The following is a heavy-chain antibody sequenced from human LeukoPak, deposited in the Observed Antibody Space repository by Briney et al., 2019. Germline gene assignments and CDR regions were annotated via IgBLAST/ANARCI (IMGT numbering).Heavy chain of an antibody. CDR1: GFTFSAYA. Sequence: GESLRLSCAASGFTFSAYAMSWVRQAPGKGLEWVSSISGGGSTTYYADSVKGRFTISRDNSKNTLFLEMNSLRPEDTAVYYCASSPSALYRHFDYWGQGALVTVSS. J-gene: IGHJ4*02. D-gene: IGHD3-16*02. CDR3: ASSPSALYRHFDY. V-gene: IGHV3-23*01. CDR2: ISGGGSTT.